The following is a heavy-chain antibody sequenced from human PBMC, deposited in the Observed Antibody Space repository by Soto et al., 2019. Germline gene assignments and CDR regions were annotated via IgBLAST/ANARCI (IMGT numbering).Heavy chain of an antibody. CDR2: IYATGST. CDR3: AREGVGGTLFDY. CDR1: GASRTGYY. V-gene: IGHV4-4*07. J-gene: IGHJ4*02. D-gene: IGHD1-26*01. Sequence: PSETLSLTCNVCGASRTGYYGSWIRQPPGKGLEWIGRIYATGSTYYNPSFKSRVTLSVDMSKNQFSLKLRSVTAADTAVYYCAREGVGGTLFDYWGQGILVTVSS.